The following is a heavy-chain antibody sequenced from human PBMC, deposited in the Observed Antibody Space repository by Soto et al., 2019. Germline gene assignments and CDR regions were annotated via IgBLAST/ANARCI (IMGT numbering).Heavy chain of an antibody. CDR2: IYYSGST. Sequence: ETLSLTCTVSGGSISSYYWSWIRQPPGKGLEWIGYIYYSGSTNYNPSLKSRVTISVDTSKNQFSLKLSSVTAADTAVYYCARGTAFYGDYIFDYWGQGTLVTVSS. CDR1: GGSISSYY. J-gene: IGHJ4*02. CDR3: ARGTAFYGDYIFDY. D-gene: IGHD4-17*01. V-gene: IGHV4-59*08.